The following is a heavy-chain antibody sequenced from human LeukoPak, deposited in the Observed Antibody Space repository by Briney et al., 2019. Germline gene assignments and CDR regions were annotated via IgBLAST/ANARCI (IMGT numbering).Heavy chain of an antibody. J-gene: IGHJ5*02. CDR3: ARCLRWFDP. CDR1: GASMSYEY. D-gene: IGHD5/OR15-5a*01. V-gene: IGHV4-59*08. Sequence: SETLSLTCSVSGASMSYEYWSWLRQPPGKGLEWIGYIYYSGTTNYNPSLKSRVTISVDTSKNQFSLKLSSVTAADTAVYYCARCLRWFDPWGQGTLVTVSS. CDR2: IYYSGTT.